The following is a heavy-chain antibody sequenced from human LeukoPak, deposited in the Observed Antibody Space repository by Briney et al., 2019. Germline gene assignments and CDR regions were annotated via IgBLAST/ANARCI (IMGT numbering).Heavy chain of an antibody. Sequence: GGSLGLSCAASGFTFSSYWMHWVRQAPGKGLVWVSRINSDGSSTSYADSVKGRFTISRDNAKNTLYLQMNSLRAEDTAVYYCARDGNYVWGSYRLNYGMDVWGQGTTVTVSS. CDR1: GFTFSSYW. V-gene: IGHV3-74*01. J-gene: IGHJ6*02. CDR3: ARDGNYVWGSYRLNYGMDV. CDR2: INSDGSST. D-gene: IGHD3-16*02.